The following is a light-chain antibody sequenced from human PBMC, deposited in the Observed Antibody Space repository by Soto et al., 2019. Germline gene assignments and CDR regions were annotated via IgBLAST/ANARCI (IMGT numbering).Light chain of an antibody. V-gene: IGKV1-5*03. CDR1: QSLNSW. Sequence: DIQMTQSPSTLSASVGDRVSITCRASQSLNSWLAWYQQKPGKAPKLLIYKTSTLESGVPSRFSGSGSGTEFTLTISNLQPDDFATYYCQQYNNYYFGKGTKVDI. J-gene: IGKJ2*01. CDR2: KTS. CDR3: QQYNNYY.